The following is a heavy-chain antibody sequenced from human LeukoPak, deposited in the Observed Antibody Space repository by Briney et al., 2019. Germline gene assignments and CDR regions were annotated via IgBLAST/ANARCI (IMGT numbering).Heavy chain of an antibody. D-gene: IGHD6-19*01. CDR3: ARFSGWIRSYFDY. CDR2: IYYSGST. CDR1: GGSISSYY. J-gene: IGHJ4*02. V-gene: IGHV4-59*08. Sequence: SETLSLTCTVSGGSISSYYWSWIRQPPGKGLEWIGYIYYSGSTNYNPSLKSRVTISVDTSKNQFSLRLSSVTAADTAVYYCARFSGWIRSYFDYWGQGTLVPVSS.